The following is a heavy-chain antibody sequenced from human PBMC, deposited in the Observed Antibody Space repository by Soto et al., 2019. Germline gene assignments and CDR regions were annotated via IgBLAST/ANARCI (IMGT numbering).Heavy chain of an antibody. CDR1: GGSISSSSHY. V-gene: IGHV4-39*01. CDR3: ARRESYDILTGYYHFDY. Sequence: TLSLTCPVSGGSISSSSHYLGWIRQPPGKGLEWIGSVYYSGSTYYNPSLKSRVTISVDTSKNQFSLKLSSVTAADTAVYYCARRESYDILTGYYHFDYWGQGTLVTVSS. D-gene: IGHD3-9*01. J-gene: IGHJ4*02. CDR2: VYYSGST.